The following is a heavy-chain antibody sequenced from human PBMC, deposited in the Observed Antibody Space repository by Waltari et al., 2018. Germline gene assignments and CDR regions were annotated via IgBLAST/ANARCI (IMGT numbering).Heavy chain of an antibody. V-gene: IGHV1-69*08. Sequence: QVQLVQSGAEVKKPGSSVKVSCKASGGTFSSYTISWVRQAPGQGLDWMGRIIPILGIANYAQKFQGRVTITADKSTSTAYMELSSLRSEDTVVYYCAREGGRFDFDYWGQGTLVTVSS. CDR1: GGTFSSYT. CDR3: AREGGRFDFDY. CDR2: IIPILGIA. D-gene: IGHD3-16*01. J-gene: IGHJ4*02.